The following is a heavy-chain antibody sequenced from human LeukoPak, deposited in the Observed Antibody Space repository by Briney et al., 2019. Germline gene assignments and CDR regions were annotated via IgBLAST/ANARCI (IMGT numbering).Heavy chain of an antibody. CDR2: IYYSGST. CDR3: ARKVATTPYYFDY. Sequence: SETLSLTCTVSGGSISSHYWSWIRQPPGKGLEWIGYIYYSGSTNYNPSLKSRVTISVDTSKNQFSLKLSSVTAADTAVYYCARKVATTPYYFDYWGQGTLVTVSS. D-gene: IGHD5-24*01. V-gene: IGHV4-59*11. CDR1: GGSISSHY. J-gene: IGHJ4*02.